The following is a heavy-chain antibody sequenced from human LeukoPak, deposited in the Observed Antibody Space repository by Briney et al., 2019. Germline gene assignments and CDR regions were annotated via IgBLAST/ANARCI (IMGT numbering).Heavy chain of an antibody. V-gene: IGHV3-23*01. CDR3: AKRGVPTTVVTPGWYFDL. CDR2: ISGSGGST. CDR1: GFTFSSYA. D-gene: IGHD4-23*01. Sequence: GGSLRLSCAASGFTFSSYAMSWVRQAPGKGLEWVSAISGSGGSTYYADSVKGRFTISRDNSKNTLYLQMNSLRAEDTAVYYCAKRGVPTTVVTPGWYFDLWGRGTLVTVSS. J-gene: IGHJ2*01.